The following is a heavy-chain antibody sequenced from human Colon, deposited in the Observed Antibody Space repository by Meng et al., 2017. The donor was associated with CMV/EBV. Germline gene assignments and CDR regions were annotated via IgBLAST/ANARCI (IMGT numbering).Heavy chain of an antibody. D-gene: IGHD4-11*01. CDR2: ISSSSSYI. J-gene: IGHJ6*02. Sequence: GESLKISCAASGFTFSSYSMNWVRQAPGKGLEWVSSISSSSSYIYYADSVKGRFTISRDNAKKSLYLQMNSLRAEDTAVYYCARETVQYSYYYYGMDVWGQGTTVTVSS. V-gene: IGHV3-21*01. CDR1: GFTFSSYS. CDR3: ARETVQYSYYYYGMDV.